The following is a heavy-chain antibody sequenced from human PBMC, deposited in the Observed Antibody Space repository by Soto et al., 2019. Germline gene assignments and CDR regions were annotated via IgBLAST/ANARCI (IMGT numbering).Heavy chain of an antibody. V-gene: IGHV3-33*01. Sequence: EGSLRLSCAASGFTFSSYGMHWVRQAPGKGLEWVAVIWYDGSNKHYADSVKGRFTISRDNSKDTLYLQMNSLRAEDTAVYYCAREEELLHFNYCGQGTLVTVSA. CDR2: IWYDGSNK. D-gene: IGHD1-26*01. CDR3: AREEELLHFNY. CDR1: GFTFSSYG. J-gene: IGHJ4*02.